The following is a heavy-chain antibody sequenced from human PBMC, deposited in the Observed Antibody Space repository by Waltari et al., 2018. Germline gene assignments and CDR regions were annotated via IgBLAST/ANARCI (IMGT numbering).Heavy chain of an antibody. Sequence: QVQLVQSGSELKKPGTSVKISCKASGYTVTDYSLNWVRQASGQGFEWMARINTKTGKDTYAPDCTGRFVVSLDTSVSTAYLETISLKAEDTAVYYCARWRPPDYGLDNWGQGTLVTVSA. CDR2: INTKTGKD. V-gene: IGHV7-4-1*02. J-gene: IGHJ4*02. D-gene: IGHD4-17*01. CDR1: GYTVTDYS. CDR3: ARWRPPDYGLDN.